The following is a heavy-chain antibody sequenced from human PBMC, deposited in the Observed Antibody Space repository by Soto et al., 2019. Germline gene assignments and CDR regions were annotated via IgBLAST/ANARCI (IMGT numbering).Heavy chain of an antibody. CDR2: ISSSSYI. V-gene: IGHV3-21*01. CDR1: GFPLSSYS. J-gene: IGHJ4*02. CDR3: ARGPPMATITFFAY. D-gene: IGHD5-12*01. Sequence: GGSLRVSCAASGFPLSSYSMNWVRQAPGKGLEWVSSISSSSYIYYADSLQGRFTISRDNAKNSLYLQMNSLRAEDTAVYYCARGPPMATITFFAYWGQGTLVTVSS.